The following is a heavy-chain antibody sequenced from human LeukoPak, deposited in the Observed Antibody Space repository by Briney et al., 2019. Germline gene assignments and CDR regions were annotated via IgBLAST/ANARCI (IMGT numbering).Heavy chain of an antibody. Sequence: PSETLSLTCTVSGGSISSYYWSWIRQPPGKGLEWIGYIYYSGSTNYNPSLKSRGTISVDTSKNQFSLKLSSVTAADTAVYYCARDLGPYNWFDPWGQGTLVTVSS. CDR2: IYYSGST. V-gene: IGHV4-59*01. J-gene: IGHJ5*02. CDR1: GGSISSYY. D-gene: IGHD3-16*01. CDR3: ARDLGPYNWFDP.